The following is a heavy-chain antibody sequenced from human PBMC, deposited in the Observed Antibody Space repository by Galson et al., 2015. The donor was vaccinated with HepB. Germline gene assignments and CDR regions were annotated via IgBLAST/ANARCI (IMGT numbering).Heavy chain of an antibody. CDR3: AKDLSAYYYGSVSFDY. D-gene: IGHD3-10*01. J-gene: IGHJ4*02. CDR2: INDSGFST. V-gene: IGHV3-23*01. CDR1: GFTLSSYA. Sequence: SLRLSCAASGFTLSSYAMSWVRQAPGKGLEWVSAINDSGFSTYYADSVKGRFTISRDNSKNTLYLQMNSLRAEDTAVYYCAKDLSAYYYGSVSFDYWGQGTLVTVSS.